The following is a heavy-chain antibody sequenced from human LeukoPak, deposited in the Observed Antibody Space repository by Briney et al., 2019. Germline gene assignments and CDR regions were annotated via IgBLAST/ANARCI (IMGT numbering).Heavy chain of an antibody. Sequence: GGSLRLSCAASGFTFSSYAMHWVRQAPGKGLEWVAVISYDGSNKYYADSVKGRFTISRDNSKNTLFLQMNSLRTEDTAVYYCAKEAYSSGENWYFDLWGRGTLVTVSS. V-gene: IGHV3-30-3*01. CDR1: GFTFSSYA. CDR2: ISYDGSNK. D-gene: IGHD5-18*01. J-gene: IGHJ2*01. CDR3: AKEAYSSGENWYFDL.